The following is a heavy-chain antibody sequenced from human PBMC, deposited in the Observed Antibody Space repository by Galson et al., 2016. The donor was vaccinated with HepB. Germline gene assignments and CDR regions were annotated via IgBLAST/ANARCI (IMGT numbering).Heavy chain of an antibody. D-gene: IGHD3-22*01. CDR3: ARDSSHYDSSGSPAGYFDY. Sequence: SLRLSCAASGFTFSSYDMHWVRQAPGKGLEWVAVMSFDRNKYYSDSMKGRFTISRDNSKSTLYVQMNSLRAEDTAIYHCARDSSHYDSSGSPAGYFDYWGQGTLVTVS. V-gene: IGHV3-30*03. CDR2: MSFDRNK. J-gene: IGHJ4*02. CDR1: GFTFSSYD.